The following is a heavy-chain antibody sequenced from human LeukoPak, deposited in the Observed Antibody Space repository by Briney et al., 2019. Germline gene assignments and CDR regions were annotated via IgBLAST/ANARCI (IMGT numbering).Heavy chain of an antibody. D-gene: IGHD2-2*01. J-gene: IGHJ5*02. CDR2: IIPIFGTA. CDR3: ARGVVPAAKAYNWFDP. Sequence: SVKVSCKASGYTFTSYGISWVRQAPGQGLEWMGGIIPIFGTANYAQKFQGRVTITADESTSTAYMELSSLRSEDTAVYYCARGVVPAAKAYNWFDPWGQGTLVTVSS. CDR1: GYTFTSYG. V-gene: IGHV1-69*13.